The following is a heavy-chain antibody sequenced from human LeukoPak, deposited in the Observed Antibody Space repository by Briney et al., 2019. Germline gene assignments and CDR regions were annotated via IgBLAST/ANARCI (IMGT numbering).Heavy chain of an antibody. J-gene: IGHJ4*02. Sequence: GGSLRLSCAASGFTFSSYSMNWVRQAPGKGLEWVSSISSSGSYIYYADSVKGRFTISRDNAKNSLYLQMNSLRAEDTAVYYCARVYYYVSSGYLGYWGQGTLVTVSS. CDR2: ISSSGSYI. CDR1: GFTFSSYS. D-gene: IGHD3-22*01. CDR3: ARVYYYVSSGYLGY. V-gene: IGHV3-21*01.